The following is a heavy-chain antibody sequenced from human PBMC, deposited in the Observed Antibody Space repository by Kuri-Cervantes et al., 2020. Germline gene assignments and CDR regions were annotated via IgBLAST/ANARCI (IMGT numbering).Heavy chain of an antibody. D-gene: IGHD1-26*01. CDR1: GYTFTSYA. CDR3: AKGPHGGSYYGFFDY. CDR2: INAGNGNT. Sequence: ASVKVSCKASGYTFTSYAMHWVRQAPGQRLEWMGWINAGNGNTKYSQKFQGRVTITRDTSASTAYMELSSLRSEDTAVYYCAKGPHGGSYYGFFDYWGQGTLVTVSS. J-gene: IGHJ4*02. V-gene: IGHV1-3*01.